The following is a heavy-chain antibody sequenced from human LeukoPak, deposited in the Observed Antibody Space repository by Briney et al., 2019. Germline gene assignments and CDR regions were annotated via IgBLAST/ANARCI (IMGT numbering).Heavy chain of an antibody. CDR2: SDPEDGEI. J-gene: IGHJ2*01. CDR1: GDTLNELS. Sequence: GASVKVSGKVSGDTLNELSMHWVRQAPGKGLEWMGGSDPEDGEITYAQKFQGRVTMTEDTSTGTAYMELSSLKSEDTAVYYCATTYYETSGYYYKIAGWYFDLWGRGTLVTVPS. CDR3: ATTYYETSGYYYKIAGWYFDL. D-gene: IGHD3-22*01. V-gene: IGHV1-24*01.